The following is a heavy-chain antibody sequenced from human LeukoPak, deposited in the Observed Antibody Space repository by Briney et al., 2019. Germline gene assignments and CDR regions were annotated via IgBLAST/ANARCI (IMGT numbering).Heavy chain of an antibody. D-gene: IGHD3-10*01. CDR1: GGSISSSSYY. CDR2: IYYSGST. V-gene: IGHV4-39*01. J-gene: IGHJ5*02. CDR3: ARHPPLGSGFNWFDP. Sequence: SETLSLTCTVSGGSISSSSYYWGWIRQPPGKGLEWIGSIYYSGSTYYNPSLKSRVTISVDTSKNQFSLKLSSVTAADTAVYYCARHPPLGSGFNWFDPWGQGTLVTVSS.